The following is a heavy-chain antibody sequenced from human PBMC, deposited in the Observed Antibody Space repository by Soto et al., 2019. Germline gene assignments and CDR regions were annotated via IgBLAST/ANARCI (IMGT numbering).Heavy chain of an antibody. Sequence: QVQLQESGPGLVKPSGTLSLTCAVSGGSISSSNWWSWVRQPPGKGLEWIGEIYHSGSTNYNPSLXRXVXXSVDKSKNQFSLKLSSVTAADTAVYYCARFNSGNYYEAFDIWGQGTMVTVSS. CDR3: ARFNSGNYYEAFDI. V-gene: IGHV4-4*02. J-gene: IGHJ3*02. CDR2: IYHSGST. D-gene: IGHD1-26*01. CDR1: GGSISSSNW.